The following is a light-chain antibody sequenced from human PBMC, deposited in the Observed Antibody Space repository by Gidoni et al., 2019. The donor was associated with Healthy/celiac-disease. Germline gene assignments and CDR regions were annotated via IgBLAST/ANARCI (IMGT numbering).Light chain of an antibody. CDR1: SSDVGSYNL. J-gene: IGLJ2*01. V-gene: IGLV2-23*01. CDR2: EGS. Sequence: QSALTQPASVSGSPGQSITSSCTGTSSDVGSYNLVSWYQQHPGKAPKLMIYEGSKRPSGVSNRFSGSKSGNTASLTISGLQAEDEADYYCCSYAGSSILFGGGTKLTVL. CDR3: CSYAGSSIL.